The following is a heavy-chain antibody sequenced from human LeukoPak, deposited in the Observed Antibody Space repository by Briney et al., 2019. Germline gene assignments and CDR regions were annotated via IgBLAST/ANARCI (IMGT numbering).Heavy chain of an antibody. J-gene: IGHJ6*04. CDR3: ARGLGSSWYPLYYYYGMDV. D-gene: IGHD6-13*01. CDR2: IYYSGST. V-gene: IGHV4-30-4*01. CDR1: GVSISSGDYY. Sequence: SETLSLTCTVSGVSISSGDYYWSWIRQPPGKGLEWIGYIYYSGSTYYNPSLKSRVTISVDTSKNQFSLKLSSVTAADTAVYYCARGLGSSWYPLYYYYGMDVWGKGTTVTVSS.